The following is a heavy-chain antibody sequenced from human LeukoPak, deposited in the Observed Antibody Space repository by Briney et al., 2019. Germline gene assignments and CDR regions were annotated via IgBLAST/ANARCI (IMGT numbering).Heavy chain of an antibody. J-gene: IGHJ3*02. Sequence: PSETLSLTCTVSGASISDYYWNWIRQPPGKGLEWIGYIYYSGSTNYNPSLKSRVTISVDTSKNQFSLKLSSVTAADTAVYYCARSHQLADDAFDIWGQGTMVTVSS. D-gene: IGHD2-2*01. CDR2: IYYSGST. V-gene: IGHV4-59*08. CDR1: GASISDYY. CDR3: ARSHQLADDAFDI.